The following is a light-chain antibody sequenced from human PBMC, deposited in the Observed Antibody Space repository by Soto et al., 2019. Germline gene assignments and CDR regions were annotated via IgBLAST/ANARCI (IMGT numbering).Light chain of an antibody. CDR3: QQYNSYSYT. V-gene: IGKV1-5*03. Sequence: DIQMTQSPSIVSASLGDRVTITCWASQSIGSWVAWYQQEPGRAPNLLIHKASHLESGVPSRFSGSGSGTEFTLTISSLQPDDFATYYCQQYNSYSYTFGHGGKVDIK. J-gene: IGKJ2*01. CDR2: KAS. CDR1: QSIGSW.